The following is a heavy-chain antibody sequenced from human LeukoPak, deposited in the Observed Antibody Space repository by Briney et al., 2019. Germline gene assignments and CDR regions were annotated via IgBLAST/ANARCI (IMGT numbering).Heavy chain of an antibody. J-gene: IGHJ4*02. CDR3: AREEDCGTAKCSNDH. CDR2: INPKNGGT. Sequence: ASVKVSCKASGYTFTAYEMHWVRQAPGQGLEYVGWINPKNGGTNSAQNFQGRVTMTWDTSVSTVYMELSRLRSDDTAVYYCAREEDCGTAKCSNDHWGQGTLVTVSS. CDR1: GYTFTAYE. V-gene: IGHV1-2*02. D-gene: IGHD1-1*01.